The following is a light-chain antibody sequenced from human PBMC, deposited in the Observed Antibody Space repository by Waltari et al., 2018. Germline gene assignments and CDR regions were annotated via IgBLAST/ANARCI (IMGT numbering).Light chain of an antibody. CDR1: QTLSEW. Sequence: DIQMTQSPSTLSASVGDRSTITCRASQTLSEWFAWYQQKPGEAPRLLIYDASTLGSGVPSRFSGSGSGTEFNLTITSLQPDDFATYYCQQYNSNHTFGQGTKLDIK. V-gene: IGKV1-5*01. CDR2: DAS. J-gene: IGKJ2*01. CDR3: QQYNSNHT.